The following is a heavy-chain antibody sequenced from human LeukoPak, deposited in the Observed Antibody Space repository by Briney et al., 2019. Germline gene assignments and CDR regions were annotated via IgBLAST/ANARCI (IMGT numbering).Heavy chain of an antibody. V-gene: IGHV3-23*01. CDR1: GFTFSSYA. CDR3: ASWGEGALDN. Sequence: GGSLRLSCAASGFTFSSYAMSWVRQAPGKGLEWVSAISGSGGSTYYADSVKGRFTISRDNAKKSLYLQMDSLRVEDTGVYYCASWGEGALDNWGQGTLVTVSS. J-gene: IGHJ4*02. D-gene: IGHD1-26*01. CDR2: ISGSGGST.